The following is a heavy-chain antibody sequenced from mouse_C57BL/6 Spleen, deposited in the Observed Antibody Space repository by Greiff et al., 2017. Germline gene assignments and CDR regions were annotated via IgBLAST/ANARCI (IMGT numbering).Heavy chain of an antibody. V-gene: IGHV1-50*01. CDR3: ASHYGSSLYAMDY. D-gene: IGHD1-1*01. J-gene: IGHJ4*01. CDR1: GYTFTSYW. CDR2: IDPSDSYT. Sequence: VQLQQPGAALVKPGASVKLSCKASGYTFTSYWMQWVKQRPGQGLEWIGEIDPSDSYTNYNQKFKGKATLTVDTSSSTAYMQLSSLTSEDSAVYYCASHYGSSLYAMDYWGQGTSVTVSS.